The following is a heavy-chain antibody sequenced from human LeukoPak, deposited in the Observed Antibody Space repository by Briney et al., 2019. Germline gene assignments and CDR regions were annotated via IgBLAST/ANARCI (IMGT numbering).Heavy chain of an antibody. CDR1: GFTFSSYN. Sequence: GGSLRLSCAASGFTFSSYNMHWVRQAPGKGLEWVSCISSSSSYIYYADSVKGRFTISRDNANNSLYLQMNSLRAEDTAVYYCAELGITMIGGVWGKGTTVTISS. J-gene: IGHJ6*04. V-gene: IGHV3-21*01. CDR2: ISSSSSYI. D-gene: IGHD3-10*02. CDR3: AELGITMIGGV.